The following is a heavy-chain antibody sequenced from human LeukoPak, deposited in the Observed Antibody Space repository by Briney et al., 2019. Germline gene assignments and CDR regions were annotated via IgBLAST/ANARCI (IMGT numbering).Heavy chain of an antibody. CDR3: ARTLDYYGSGSPLGAFDI. D-gene: IGHD3-10*01. V-gene: IGHV1-69*05. Sequence: SVKVSCKASGGTLSSYAISWVRQAPGQGLEWMGGIIPVFGTAYYAQTFQGRVTITTDESTSTAYMELSSLRSEDTAVYYCARTLDYYGSGSPLGAFDIWGQGTMVTVSS. J-gene: IGHJ3*02. CDR1: GGTLSSYA. CDR2: IIPVFGTA.